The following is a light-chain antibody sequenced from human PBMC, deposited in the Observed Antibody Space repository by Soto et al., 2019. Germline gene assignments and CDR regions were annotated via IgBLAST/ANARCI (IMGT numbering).Light chain of an antibody. Sequence: QSVLTQSPSASASPGASVKLTCTLSTRHNTYAIAWYQHQPEKGPRYLMKVDTDGSHFKADGIPDRFSGSSSGAERYLTISSLQSEDEADYYCQTWGIGIRVFGGGTQLTVL. CDR2: VDTDGSH. CDR1: TRHNTYA. V-gene: IGLV4-69*02. J-gene: IGLJ2*01. CDR3: QTWGIGIRV.